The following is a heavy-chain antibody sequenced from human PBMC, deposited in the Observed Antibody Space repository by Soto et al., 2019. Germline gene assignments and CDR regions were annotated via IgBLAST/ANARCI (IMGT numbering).Heavy chain of an antibody. V-gene: IGHV3-13*01. CDR3: VRGYYDILTGPGYAFDI. CDR1: GFTFSSYD. Sequence: PGGSLRLSCAASGFTFSSYDMHWVRQATGKGLEWVSAIGTAGDTYYPGSVKGRFTISRENAKNSLYLQMNSLRAGETAVYYCVRGYYDILTGPGYAFDIWGQGTMVTVSS. J-gene: IGHJ3*02. CDR2: IGTAGDT. D-gene: IGHD3-9*01.